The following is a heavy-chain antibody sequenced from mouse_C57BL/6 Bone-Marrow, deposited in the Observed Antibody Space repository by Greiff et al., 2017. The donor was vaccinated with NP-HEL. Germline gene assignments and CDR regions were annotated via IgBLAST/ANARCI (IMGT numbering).Heavy chain of an antibody. J-gene: IGHJ4*01. V-gene: IGHV1-72*01. CDR2: IDPNSGGT. Sequence: QVQLQQPGAELVKPGASVKLSCKASGYTFTSYWMHWVKQRPGRGLEWIGRIDPNSGGTKYNEKFKSKATLTVDKPSSTAYMQLSSLTSDDSAVYYCALYGSSSYYAMDYWGQGTSVTVSS. D-gene: IGHD1-1*01. CDR3: ALYGSSSYYAMDY. CDR1: GYTFTSYW.